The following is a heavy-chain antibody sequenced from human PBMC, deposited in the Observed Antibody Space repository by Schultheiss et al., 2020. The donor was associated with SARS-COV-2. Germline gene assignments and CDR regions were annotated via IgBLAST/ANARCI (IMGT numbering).Heavy chain of an antibody. CDR2: IYYSGST. Sequence: SETLSLTCTVSGGSISGYYWNWIRQPPGKGLEWIAYIYYSGSTNYNPPLKSRVTISVDTSNNQFSLKLSSVTAADTAVYYCARDLRGSSSMDVWGQGTTVTVSS. CDR3: ARDLRGSSSMDV. D-gene: IGHD6-6*01. CDR1: GGSISGYY. J-gene: IGHJ6*02. V-gene: IGHV4-59*01.